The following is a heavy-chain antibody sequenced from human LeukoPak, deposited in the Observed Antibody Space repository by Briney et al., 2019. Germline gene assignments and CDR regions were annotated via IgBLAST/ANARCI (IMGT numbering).Heavy chain of an antibody. CDR1: GGSISSYY. CDR3: ARGIVGALVDY. Sequence: SETLSLTCTVSGGSISSYYWSWIRQPPGKGLEWIGYIYYSGSTNYNPSPKSRVTISVDTSKNQFSLKLSSVTAADTAVYYCARGIVGALVDYWGQGTLVTVSS. D-gene: IGHD1-26*01. CDR2: IYYSGST. V-gene: IGHV4-59*01. J-gene: IGHJ4*02.